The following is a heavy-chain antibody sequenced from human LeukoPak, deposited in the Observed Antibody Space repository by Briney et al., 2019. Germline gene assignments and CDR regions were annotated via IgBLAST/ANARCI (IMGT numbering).Heavy chain of an antibody. CDR2: IGTAGDT. J-gene: IGHJ6*02. CDR1: GSTFSSYD. CDR3: ARILVVPAANYYYSYGMDV. V-gene: IGHV3-13*01. D-gene: IGHD2-2*01. Sequence: GVSLRLSCAASGSTFSSYDMHWVRQATGKGLEWVSAIGTAGDTYYPGSVKGRFTISRENAKNSLYLQMNSLRAGDTAVYYCARILVVPAANYYYSYGMDVWGQGTTVTVSS.